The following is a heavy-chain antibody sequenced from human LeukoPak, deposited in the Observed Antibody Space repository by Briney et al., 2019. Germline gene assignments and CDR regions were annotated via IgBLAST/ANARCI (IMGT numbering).Heavy chain of an antibody. D-gene: IGHD3-3*01. J-gene: IGHJ4*02. Sequence: GGSLRLSCAASGFTFSSYWMSWVRQAPGKGLEWVANIKQDGSNKYYADSVKGRFTISRDNSKNTLYLQMNSLRAEDTAVYYCARSTYYDFWSGIDYWGQGTLVTVSS. V-gene: IGHV3-7*01. CDR3: ARSTYYDFWSGIDY. CDR2: IKQDGSNK. CDR1: GFTFSSYW.